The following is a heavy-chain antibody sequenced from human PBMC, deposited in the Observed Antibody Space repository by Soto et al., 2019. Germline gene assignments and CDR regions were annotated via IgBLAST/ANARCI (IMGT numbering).Heavy chain of an antibody. Sequence: GASVKVSCKASGYTFTSYYMHWVRQAPGQGLEWMGIINPSGGSTSYAQKFQGRVTMTRDTSTSTVYMELSSLRSEDTAVYYCARAISEGHTFGGVIVPDNWFDPWGQGTLVTVSS. V-gene: IGHV1-46*01. CDR2: INPSGGST. CDR1: GYTFTSYY. CDR3: ARAISEGHTFGGVIVPDNWFDP. D-gene: IGHD3-16*02. J-gene: IGHJ5*02.